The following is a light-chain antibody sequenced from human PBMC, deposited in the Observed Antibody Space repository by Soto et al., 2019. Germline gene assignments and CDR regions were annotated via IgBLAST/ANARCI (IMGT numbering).Light chain of an antibody. Sequence: EIVMTQSPATLSVSPGERATLSCRASQSISSNLAWYQQKPGQAPLLLLSGASTRATGIPARFSGIGSGTDFTLTISSLQSEDCAVDYCQQFHDWPMTFGRGTKVDIK. CDR3: QQFHDWPMT. CDR1: QSISSN. J-gene: IGKJ3*01. V-gene: IGKV3-15*01. CDR2: GAS.